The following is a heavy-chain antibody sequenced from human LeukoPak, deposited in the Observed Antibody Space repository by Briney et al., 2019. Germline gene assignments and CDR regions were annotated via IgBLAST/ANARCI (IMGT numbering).Heavy chain of an antibody. CDR3: ARENNGDYGRINWFDP. J-gene: IGHJ5*02. CDR1: GGSFSGYY. CDR2: INHSGST. Sequence: PSETLSLTCAVYGGSFSGYYWSWIRQPPGKGLEWIGEINHSGSTNYNPSLKSRVTISVDTSKNQFSLKLSSVTAADTAVYYCARENNGDYGRINWFDPWGQGTLVTVSS. V-gene: IGHV4-34*01. D-gene: IGHD4-23*01.